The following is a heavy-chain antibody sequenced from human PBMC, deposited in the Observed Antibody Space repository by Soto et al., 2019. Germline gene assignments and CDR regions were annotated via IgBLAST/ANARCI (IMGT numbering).Heavy chain of an antibody. J-gene: IGHJ6*03. D-gene: IGHD3-3*01. CDR1: GFTFSSYA. CDR2: ISGSGGST. Sequence: EVQLLESGGGLVQPGGSLRLSCAASGFTFSSYAMSWVRQAPGKGLEWVSAISGSGGSTYYVDSVKGRFTISRDNSKNTLYLQMDSLRAEDTAIYYCSKTPITMFGVVISPYYYYMDVWGNGTTVTVSS. V-gene: IGHV3-23*01. CDR3: SKTPITMFGVVISPYYYYMDV.